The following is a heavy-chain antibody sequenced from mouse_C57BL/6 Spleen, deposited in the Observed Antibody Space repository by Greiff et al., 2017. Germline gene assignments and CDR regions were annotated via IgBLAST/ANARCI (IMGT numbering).Heavy chain of an antibody. CDR2: ILPGSGST. J-gene: IGHJ4*01. D-gene: IGHD1-1*01. CDR1: GYTFTGYW. Sequence: QVQLQQSGAELMKPGASVKLSCKATGYTFTGYWIEWVKQRPGHGLEWIGEILPGSGSTNYNEKFKGKATFTADTSSNTAYMQLSSLTTEDSAIYYCASFITTVVAMIDYYAMDYWGQGTSVTVSS. CDR3: ASFITTVVAMIDYYAMDY. V-gene: IGHV1-9*01.